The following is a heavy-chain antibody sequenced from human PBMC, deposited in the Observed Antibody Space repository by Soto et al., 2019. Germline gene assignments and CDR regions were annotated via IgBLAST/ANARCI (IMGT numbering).Heavy chain of an antibody. V-gene: IGHV3-23*01. Sequence: SLRLSFATSGLTFINYAMSWVRQAPGGGLEWVSSMSGSSSTTYYADSVRGRFTISRDRSKNTLYLQMSSLRAEDTALYYCAKNQERELPRVIDFWGQGTLVTVSS. J-gene: IGHJ4*02. CDR3: AKNQERELPRVIDF. CDR1: GLTFINYA. D-gene: IGHD1-7*01. CDR2: MSGSSSTT.